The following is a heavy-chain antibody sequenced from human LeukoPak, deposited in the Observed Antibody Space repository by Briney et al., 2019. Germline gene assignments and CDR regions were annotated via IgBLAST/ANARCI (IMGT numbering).Heavy chain of an antibody. CDR3: VVGFDY. D-gene: IGHD2-15*01. CDR1: GFSLTTSGVG. J-gene: IGHJ4*02. V-gene: IGHV2-5*01. Sequence: SGPTLVKPTQTLTLTCTFSGFSLTTSGVGVGWIRQPPGKALEWRAVIYWNDDKYYSPSLKSRFTITKDTSKNQVVLTMTNMNPVDTATYYCVVGFDYWGQGILVTVSS. CDR2: IYWNDDK.